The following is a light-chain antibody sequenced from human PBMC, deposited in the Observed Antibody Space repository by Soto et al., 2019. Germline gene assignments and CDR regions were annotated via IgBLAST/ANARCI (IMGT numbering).Light chain of an antibody. Sequence: QSVLTQPPSVSGAPGQRVTISCTGSSSNIGAGYDVHWYQQLPGTAPKLLIYGNSNRPSGVPDRFSGSKSGTSASLAITGLQAEXXXDYYCQSYDSSLSGSVFGGGTKVTV. CDR1: SSNIGAGYD. CDR2: GNS. CDR3: QSYDSSLSGSV. J-gene: IGLJ2*01. V-gene: IGLV1-40*01.